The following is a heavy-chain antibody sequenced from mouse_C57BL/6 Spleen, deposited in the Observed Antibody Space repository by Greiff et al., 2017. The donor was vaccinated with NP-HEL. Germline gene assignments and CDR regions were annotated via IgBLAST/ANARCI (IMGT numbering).Heavy chain of an antibody. CDR2: IDPETGGT. V-gene: IGHV1-15*01. Sequence: VQLQQSGAELVRPGASVTLSCKASGYTFTDYEMHWVKQTPVHGLEWIGAIDPETGGTAYNQKFKGKAILTADKSSSTAYMELRSLTSEDSAVYYCTRPLSYYYGSSSYYFDDWGQGTTLTVSS. D-gene: IGHD1-1*01. J-gene: IGHJ2*01. CDR1: GYTFTDYE. CDR3: TRPLSYYYGSSSYYFDD.